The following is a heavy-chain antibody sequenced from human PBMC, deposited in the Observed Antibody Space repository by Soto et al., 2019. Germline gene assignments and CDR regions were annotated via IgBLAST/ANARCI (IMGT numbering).Heavy chain of an antibody. CDR2: INHSGST. CDR1: GGSFSGYY. D-gene: IGHD6-13*01. V-gene: IGHV4-34*01. Sequence: SETLSLTCAVYGGSFSGYYWSWIRQPPGEGLEWIGEINHSGSTNYNPSLKSRVTISVDTSKNQFSLKLSSVTAADTAVYYCASTEGSSSTWGQGTLVTVS. J-gene: IGHJ5*02. CDR3: ASTEGSSST.